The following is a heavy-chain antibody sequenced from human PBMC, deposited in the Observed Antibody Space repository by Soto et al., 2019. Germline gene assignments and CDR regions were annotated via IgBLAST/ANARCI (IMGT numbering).Heavy chain of an antibody. CDR1: GYTFTSYH. CDR3: ARDTPPTDY. V-gene: IGHV1-18*01. Sequence: QVQLVQSGAEVKKPGASVKVSCKTSGYTFTSYHISWVRQAPGQGLEWMGWISAYNTNTNYARKFQDRVTMTTDTLTSTAYMELRSLRSDDTAVYYCARDTPPTDYWGQGTLVTVSS. CDR2: ISAYNTNT. J-gene: IGHJ4*02.